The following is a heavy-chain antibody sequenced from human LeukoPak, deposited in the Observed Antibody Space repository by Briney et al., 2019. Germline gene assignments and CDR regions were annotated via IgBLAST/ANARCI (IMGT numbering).Heavy chain of an antibody. Sequence: GASVKVSCKASGYTFTGYYMHWVRQAPGRGLEWMGWINPNSGGTKYAQKFQRRVTMTSDTYISTAYMELRRMRSDDTAVYYCARADIVVVPAASSPDYWGQGTLVTVSS. J-gene: IGHJ4*02. D-gene: IGHD2-2*01. CDR1: GYTFTGYY. V-gene: IGHV1-2*02. CDR2: INPNSGGT. CDR3: ARADIVVVPAASSPDY.